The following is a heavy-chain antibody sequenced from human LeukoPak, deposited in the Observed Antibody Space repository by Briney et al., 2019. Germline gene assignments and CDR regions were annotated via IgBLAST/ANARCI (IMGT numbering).Heavy chain of an antibody. CDR2: ISGSGGST. CDR3: ARDGAGCSGGSCYSSRFDY. D-gene: IGHD2-15*01. CDR1: GFTFSSYA. V-gene: IGHV3-23*01. J-gene: IGHJ4*02. Sequence: GGSLRLSCAASGFTFSSYAMSWVRQAPGKGLERVSAISGSGGSTYYAGSVKGRFTISRDNAKNSLYLQMNSLRAEDTAVYYCARDGAGCSGGSCYSSRFDYWGQGTLVTVSS.